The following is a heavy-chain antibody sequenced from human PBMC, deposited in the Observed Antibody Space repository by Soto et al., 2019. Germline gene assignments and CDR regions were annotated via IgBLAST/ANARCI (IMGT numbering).Heavy chain of an antibody. CDR1: GYSFSTYA. D-gene: IGHD2-2*01. V-gene: IGHV3-23*01. CDR2: ISGTGGNT. J-gene: IGHJ4*02. CDR3: AKESMPSAYADY. Sequence: EVQLLDSGGGLVQPGGSLRLSCAASGYSFSTYAMSWVRQAPGKGLEWVSAISGTGGNTFYADSVKGRFTIASDNSKNTMYLQMNSPRAEDRAVYYCAKESMPSAYADYWGQGTLVTVSS.